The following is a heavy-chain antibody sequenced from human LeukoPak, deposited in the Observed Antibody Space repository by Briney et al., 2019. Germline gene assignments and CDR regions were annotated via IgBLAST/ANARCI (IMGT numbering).Heavy chain of an antibody. J-gene: IGHJ4*02. D-gene: IGHD3-22*01. CDR3: ARQGTNYDSSGYCFDY. Sequence: GTSVRVSCKASGFTFSTSAVQWVRQARGQRLEWIGWIIVGSGTTNYAQSLQGRLTITRDMSTSTAYMELNSLRSEDTAVYYCARQGTNYDSSGYCFDYWGQGTLVTVSS. V-gene: IGHV1-58*01. CDR2: IIVGSGTT. CDR1: GFTFSTSA.